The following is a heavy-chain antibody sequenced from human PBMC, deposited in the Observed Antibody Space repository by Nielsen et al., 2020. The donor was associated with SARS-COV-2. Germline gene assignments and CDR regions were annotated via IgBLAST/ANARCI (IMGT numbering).Heavy chain of an antibody. Sequence: GSLRLSCTVSGGSISRGSHYWGWIRQPPGRGLEWIGGIYSDGSTYYNPSLKSRVTISVDTSNKVFSLKLLSVTATDTAVYFCARHDYSSNYFDPWGQGTLVTVSS. CDR2: IYSDGST. D-gene: IGHD4-11*01. CDR1: GGSISRGSHY. CDR3: ARHDYSSNYFDP. J-gene: IGHJ5*02. V-gene: IGHV4-39*01.